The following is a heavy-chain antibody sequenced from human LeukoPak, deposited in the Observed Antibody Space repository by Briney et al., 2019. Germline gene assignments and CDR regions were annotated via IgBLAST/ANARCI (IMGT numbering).Heavy chain of an antibody. CDR3: TTELGTTVFNFDY. J-gene: IGHJ4*02. D-gene: IGHD4-17*01. CDR2: ISSSSSTI. CDR1: GFTFSSYS. V-gene: IGHV3-48*01. Sequence: GGSLRLSCAASGFTFSSYSMNWVRQAPGKGLEWVSYISSSSSTIYYADSVKGRFTISRDDSKNTLYLQMNSLKTEDTAVYYCTTELGTTVFNFDYWGQGTLVTVSS.